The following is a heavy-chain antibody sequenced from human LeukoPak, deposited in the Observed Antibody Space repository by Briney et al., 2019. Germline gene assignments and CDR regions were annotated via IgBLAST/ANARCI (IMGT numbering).Heavy chain of an antibody. V-gene: IGHV5-51*01. J-gene: IGHJ5*02. D-gene: IGHD6-19*01. Sequence: GESLKISCKGSGYSFTNYWIGWVRQMPGKGLEWMGIIYPGDSDTRYSPSFQGQVTISADKSISTAYLQWSSLKASDTAMYYCARHFPIPGIAVAGTGYWFDPWGQGTLVTVSS. CDR2: IYPGDSDT. CDR3: ARHFPIPGIAVAGTGYWFDP. CDR1: GYSFTNYW.